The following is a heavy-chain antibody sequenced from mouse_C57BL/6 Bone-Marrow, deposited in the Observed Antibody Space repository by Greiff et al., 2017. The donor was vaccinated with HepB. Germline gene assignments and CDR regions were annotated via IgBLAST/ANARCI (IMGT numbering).Heavy chain of an antibody. CDR2: IYPGSGST. V-gene: IGHV1-55*01. J-gene: IGHJ1*03. CDR1: GYTFTSYW. Sequence: QVQLQQPGAELVKPGASVKMSCKASGYTFTSYWITWVKQRPGQGLEWIGDIYPGSGSTNYNEKFKSKATLTVDTSSSTAYMQLSSLTSEDSAVYYCARYGYYYGSSYWYFDVWGTGTTVTVSS. D-gene: IGHD1-1*01. CDR3: ARYGYYYGSSYWYFDV.